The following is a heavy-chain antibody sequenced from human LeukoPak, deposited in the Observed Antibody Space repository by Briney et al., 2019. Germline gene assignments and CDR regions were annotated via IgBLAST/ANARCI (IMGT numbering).Heavy chain of an antibody. CDR3: ARGLTH. CDR2: INHSGNS. CDR1: GGSFSGYY. Sequence: PSETLSLTCSVYGGSFSGYYWRWIRQPPGKGLEWIGEINHSGNSNYNPSLKSRVTISVDTSKNQFSLKLNSVTAADTGVYYCARGLTHWGQGTLVTVSS. V-gene: IGHV4-34*01. J-gene: IGHJ4*02.